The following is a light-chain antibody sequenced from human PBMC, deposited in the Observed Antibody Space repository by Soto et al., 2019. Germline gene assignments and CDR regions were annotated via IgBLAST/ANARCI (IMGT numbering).Light chain of an antibody. J-gene: IGLJ3*02. CDR1: SSDVGGYNS. V-gene: IGLV2-14*03. CDR2: EVS. CDR3: CSHTSSSTWV. Sequence: QSALTQPASVSGSPGQSITISCAGTSSDVGGYNSVSWYQQHPGKAPKLVIYEVSNRPSGVSNRFSGSKSGNTSSLTISGRQADDEAQYYCCSHTSSSTWVFGGGTQLTVL.